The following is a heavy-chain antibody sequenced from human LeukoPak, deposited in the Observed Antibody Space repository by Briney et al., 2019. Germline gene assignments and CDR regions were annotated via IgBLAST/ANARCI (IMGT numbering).Heavy chain of an antibody. CDR2: IYSGGST. CDR3: AREMDDSSGWWYFDL. Sequence: GGSLRLSCAASGFTVSSNYMSWVRQAPGKGLEWVSVIYSGGSTYYADSVKGRFTISRDNSKNTLYLQMNSLRAEDTAVYYCAREMDDSSGWWYFDLWGRGTLVTVSS. CDR1: GFTVSSNY. D-gene: IGHD6-19*01. J-gene: IGHJ2*01. V-gene: IGHV3-66*01.